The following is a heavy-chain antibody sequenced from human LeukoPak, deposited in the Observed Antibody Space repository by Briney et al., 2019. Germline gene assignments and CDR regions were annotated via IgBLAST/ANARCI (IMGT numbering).Heavy chain of an antibody. J-gene: IGHJ4*02. V-gene: IGHV3-21*01. CDR3: ASASYDILTGYSDY. Sequence: GGSLRLSCAASGFTFSSYSMNWVRQAPGKGLEWVSSISSSGSYIYYADSVKGRFTISRDNAKNSLYLQMNSLRAEDTAVYYCASASYDILTGYSDYWGQGTLVTVSS. CDR1: GFTFSSYS. CDR2: ISSSGSYI. D-gene: IGHD3-9*01.